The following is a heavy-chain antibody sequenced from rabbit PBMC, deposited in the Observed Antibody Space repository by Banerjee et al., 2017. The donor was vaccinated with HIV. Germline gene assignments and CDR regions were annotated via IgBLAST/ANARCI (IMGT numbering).Heavy chain of an antibody. D-gene: IGHD6-1*01. J-gene: IGHJ6*01. CDR3: ARGLVGGAAYGYANYGMDL. CDR2: IYAGSSGST. Sequence: QSLEESGGDLVKPGASLTLTCTASRFSFSSNYYMCWVRQAPGKGLEWIACIYAGSSGSTHYASWAKGRFTISKASSTTVTLQMTSLTAADTATYFCARGLVGGAAYGYANYGMDLWGPGTLVTVS. CDR1: RFSFSSNYY. V-gene: IGHV1S40*01.